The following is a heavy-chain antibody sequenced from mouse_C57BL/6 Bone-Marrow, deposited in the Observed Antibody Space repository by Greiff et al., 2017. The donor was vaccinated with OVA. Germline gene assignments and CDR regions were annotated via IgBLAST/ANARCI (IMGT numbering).Heavy chain of an antibody. CDR3: ARDRSVLWYFDV. CDR2: INYDGSST. CDR1: GFTFSDYY. D-gene: IGHD1-1*01. V-gene: IGHV5-16*01. Sequence: EVQVVESEGGLVQPGSSMKLSCTASGFTFSDYYMAWVRQVPEKGLEWVANINYDGSSTYYLDSLKSRFIISRDNAKNILYLQMSSLKSEDTATYYCARDRSVLWYFDVWGTGTTVTVSS. J-gene: IGHJ1*03.